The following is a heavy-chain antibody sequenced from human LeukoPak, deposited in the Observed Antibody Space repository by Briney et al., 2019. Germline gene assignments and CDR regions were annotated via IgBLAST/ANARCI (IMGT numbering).Heavy chain of an antibody. CDR2: FHPEDGET. J-gene: IGHJ4*02. Sequence: ASVKVSCKVSGYTVTELSMHWVRQSPGKGLEWMGGFHPEDGETIYAQKFQGRVTMTEDTSTDTAYMELSSLRSDDTAVYYCARDFRNYYGSGSYDYWGQGTLVTVSS. D-gene: IGHD3-10*01. CDR1: GYTVTELS. V-gene: IGHV1-24*01. CDR3: ARDFRNYYGSGSYDY.